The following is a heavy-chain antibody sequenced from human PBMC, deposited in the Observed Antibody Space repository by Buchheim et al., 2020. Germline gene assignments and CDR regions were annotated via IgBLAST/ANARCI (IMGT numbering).Heavy chain of an antibody. D-gene: IGHD2-8*02. CDR3: ARAIRYCTGGVCYTDYYYGMDV. V-gene: IGHV3-30*04. J-gene: IGHJ6*02. CDR1: GFTFSSYA. Sequence: QVQLVESGGGVVQPGRSLRLSCAASGFTFSSYAMHWVRQAPGKGLEWVAVISYDESNKYYADSVKGRFTISRDNSKNTLYLQMNSLRAEDTAVYYCARAIRYCTGGVCYTDYYYGMDVWGQGTT. CDR2: ISYDESNK.